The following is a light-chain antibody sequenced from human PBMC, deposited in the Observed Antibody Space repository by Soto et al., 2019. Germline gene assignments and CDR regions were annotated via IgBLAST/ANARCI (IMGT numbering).Light chain of an antibody. J-gene: IGKJ2*01. V-gene: IGKV1-39*01. CDR2: AAS. Sequence: DIQMTQSPSSLSASVGDTVTITCRASQSISSYLNWYQQKPGKAPKLLIYAASILQRGVPSRFSGSGSGTDFTLTISSLHPEDLATYYCQQSYSTPYSFGQGTKLEIK. CDR1: QSISSY. CDR3: QQSYSTPYS.